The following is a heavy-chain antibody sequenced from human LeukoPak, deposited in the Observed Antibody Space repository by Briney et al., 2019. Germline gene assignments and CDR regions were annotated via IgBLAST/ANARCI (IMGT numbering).Heavy chain of an antibody. CDR3: ARHKDYYYSYMDV. CDR2: IYYSGST. J-gene: IGHJ6*03. V-gene: IGHV4-39*01. Sequence: SNYMTWIRQPPGKGLEWIGTIYYSGSTYYNPSLTSRVTISVDTSKNQFPLKLSSVTAADTAVYYCARHKDYYYSYMDVWGKGTTVTISS. CDR1: SNY.